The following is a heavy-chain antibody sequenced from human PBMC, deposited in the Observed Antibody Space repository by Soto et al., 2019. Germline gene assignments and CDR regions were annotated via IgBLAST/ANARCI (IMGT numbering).Heavy chain of an antibody. V-gene: IGHV3-23*01. J-gene: IGHJ4*02. Sequence: GGSLRLSCAASGFTFSSDAMSWVRQAPGKGLEWVSAISGSGGSTYYADSVKGRFTISRDNSKNTLYLQMNSLRAEDTAVYYCAREGACSGGSCYDDDDESLGYWGQGTLVTVSS. CDR3: AREGACSGGSCYDDDDESLGY. D-gene: IGHD2-15*01. CDR2: ISGSGGST. CDR1: GFTFSSDA.